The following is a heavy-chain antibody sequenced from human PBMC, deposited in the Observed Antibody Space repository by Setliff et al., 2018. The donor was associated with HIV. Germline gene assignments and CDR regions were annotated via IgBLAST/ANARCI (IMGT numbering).Heavy chain of an antibody. Sequence: SETLSLTCTVSGGSISSVSYYWGWIRQPPGKGLEWIGRIYTSGSTNYNPSIKSRVTMSVDTSKNQFSLKLSSVTAADTAVYYCARGTYYYDSSGFRDAFDIWGQGAMVTVSS. D-gene: IGHD3-22*01. V-gene: IGHV4-39*07. CDR3: ARGTYYYDSSGFRDAFDI. CDR1: GGSISSVSYY. CDR2: IYTSGST. J-gene: IGHJ3*02.